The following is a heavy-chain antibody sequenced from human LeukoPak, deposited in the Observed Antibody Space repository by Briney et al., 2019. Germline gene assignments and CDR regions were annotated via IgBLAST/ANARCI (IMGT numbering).Heavy chain of an antibody. Sequence: GGSLRLSCVDSGFTFTSYGIHWVRQAPGKGLEWVSSISNGNVYIYYADSVKGRFTISRDNALNSLYLQMNSLRAEDTAIYYCARSIPYGTTWYGRSDYWGQGTLVTVSS. V-gene: IGHV3-21*04. D-gene: IGHD6-13*01. CDR3: ARSIPYGTTWYGRSDY. CDR2: ISNGNVYI. CDR1: GFTFTSYG. J-gene: IGHJ4*02.